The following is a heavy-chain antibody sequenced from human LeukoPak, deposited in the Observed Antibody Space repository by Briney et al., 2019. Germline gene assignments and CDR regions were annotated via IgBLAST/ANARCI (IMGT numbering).Heavy chain of an antibody. CDR2: ISYDGSNK. D-gene: IGHD3-10*01. CDR1: GFTFSSYA. CDR3: ARWVQGGAAPGAFDI. V-gene: IGHV3-30-3*01. J-gene: IGHJ3*02. Sequence: GGSLRLSCAASGFTFSSYAMHWVRQAPGKGLEWVAVISYDGSNKYYADSVKGRFTISRDNSKNTLYLQMNSLRAEDTAVYYCARWVQGGAAPGAFDIWGQGTMVTVSS.